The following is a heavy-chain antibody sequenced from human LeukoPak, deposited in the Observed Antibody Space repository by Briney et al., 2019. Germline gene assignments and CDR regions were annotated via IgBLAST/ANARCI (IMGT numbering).Heavy chain of an antibody. V-gene: IGHV3-33*01. Sequence: GGSLRLSCAASGFTFSSYGMHWVRQAPGKGLEWVAVLWYDGSNKYYADSVKGRFTISRDNSKNTLYLQMNSLRAEDTAVYYCARDFRIAAAGKTYYYYGMDVWGQGTTVTVSS. J-gene: IGHJ6*02. CDR2: LWYDGSNK. CDR3: ARDFRIAAAGKTYYYYGMDV. CDR1: GFTFSSYG. D-gene: IGHD6-13*01.